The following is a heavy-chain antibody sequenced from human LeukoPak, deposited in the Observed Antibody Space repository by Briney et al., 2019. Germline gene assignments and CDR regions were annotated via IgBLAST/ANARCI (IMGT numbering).Heavy chain of an antibody. Sequence: GGSQRLSCAASGFTFSPYVMSWVRQAAGKGLEWVSGISGSGDNTYYADSVKGRFTVSKDNSKNTLYLQMNSLRAEDTAIYYCAKGSGYDTDFDYWGQGTLVTVSS. CDR3: AKGSGYDTDFDY. CDR2: ISGSGDNT. D-gene: IGHD3-9*01. V-gene: IGHV3-23*01. J-gene: IGHJ4*02. CDR1: GFTFSPYV.